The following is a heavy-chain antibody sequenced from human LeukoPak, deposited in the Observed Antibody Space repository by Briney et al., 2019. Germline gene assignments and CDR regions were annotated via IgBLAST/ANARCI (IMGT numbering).Heavy chain of an antibody. CDR1: GGTFSSYA. CDR2: IIPIFGTA. D-gene: IGHD2-21*01. J-gene: IGHJ4*02. Sequence: GASVKVSCKASGGTFSSYAISWVRQAPGQGLEWMGGIIPIFGTANYAQKIQGRVTITADESTSTAYMELSSLRSEDTAVYYCARAISSRDGDYFDYWGQGTLVTVSS. CDR3: ARAISSRDGDYFDY. V-gene: IGHV1-69*13.